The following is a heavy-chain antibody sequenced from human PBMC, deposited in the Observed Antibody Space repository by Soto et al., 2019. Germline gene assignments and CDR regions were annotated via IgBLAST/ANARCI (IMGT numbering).Heavy chain of an antibody. V-gene: IGHV1-2*02. Sequence: ASVKVSCKASGYTFTGHYMHWVRQVSGKRLEYLGWLKSDNGGTYYEPKFQGSVTFTRDTSTATAYMELSGLRSDDTAVYFCARDLCPLGSGSPCPTYCLDVLGQGTTVTVSS. CDR2: LKSDNGGT. J-gene: IGHJ6*02. D-gene: IGHD3-10*01. CDR1: GYTFTGHY. CDR3: ARDLCPLGSGSPCPTYCLDV.